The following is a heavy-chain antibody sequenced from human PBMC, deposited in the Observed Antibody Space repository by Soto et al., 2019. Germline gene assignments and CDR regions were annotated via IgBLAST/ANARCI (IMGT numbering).Heavy chain of an antibody. Sequence: QLGGSLRLSCATSGFTFDSFWMHWVRQAPGKGLEWVANIKQDGSEENYVDSVRGRFTISRDNAKNSLYLQMNSLRVEDTAVYYCARFPRSGPTSYWGQGTLVTVSS. CDR2: IKQDGSEE. CDR1: GFTFDSFW. J-gene: IGHJ4*02. V-gene: IGHV3-7*01. D-gene: IGHD2-15*01. CDR3: ARFPRSGPTSY.